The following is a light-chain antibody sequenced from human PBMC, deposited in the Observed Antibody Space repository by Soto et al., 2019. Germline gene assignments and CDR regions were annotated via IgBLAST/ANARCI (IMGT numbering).Light chain of an antibody. CDR1: QSVSVNS. J-gene: IGKJ3*01. Sequence: EIVLTQSPGTLSLSPGERATLSCRASQSVSVNSLAWYQQKGGQVPRLLIYAASTRATGVPDRFSGTGSGTDFALTISRLETDDSAVYYCQQYGGSPFTFGPGTKVDIK. CDR2: AAS. V-gene: IGKV3-20*01. CDR3: QQYGGSPFT.